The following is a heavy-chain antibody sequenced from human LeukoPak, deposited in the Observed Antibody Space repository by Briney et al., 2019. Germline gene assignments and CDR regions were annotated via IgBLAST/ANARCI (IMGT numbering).Heavy chain of an antibody. V-gene: IGHV3-21*01. CDR1: GFTFSSYS. Sequence: GRSLSLSCAASGFTFSSYSMNWVRQAPGKGLEWVGSISRSSRYIYYADSVKGRFTIARHNAKNALYLQMNSLRAEDTAVYYCARDFDSRSWYSPFDPWGQGPLVTVSS. CDR2: ISRSSRYI. CDR3: ARDFDSRSWYSPFDP. J-gene: IGHJ5*02. D-gene: IGHD6-13*01.